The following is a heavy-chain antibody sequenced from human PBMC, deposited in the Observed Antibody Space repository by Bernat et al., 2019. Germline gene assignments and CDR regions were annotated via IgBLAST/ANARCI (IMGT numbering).Heavy chain of an antibody. Sequence: QVQLVQSGAEVKKPGASVKVSCKASGYTFTGYYMHWVRQAPGQGLEWMGWINPNSGGTNYAQKFQGWVTMTRDTSISTAYMELSRLRSDDTAVYYCERSPIVATIWEVYSYYMDVWGKGTTVTVSS. V-gene: IGHV1-2*04. CDR1: GYTFTGYY. D-gene: IGHD5-12*01. CDR3: ERSPIVATIWEVYSYYMDV. CDR2: INPNSGGT. J-gene: IGHJ6*03.